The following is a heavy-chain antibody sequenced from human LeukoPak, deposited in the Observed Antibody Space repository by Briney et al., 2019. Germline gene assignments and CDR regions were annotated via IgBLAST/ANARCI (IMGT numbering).Heavy chain of an antibody. J-gene: IGHJ5*02. V-gene: IGHV5-51*01. CDR2: IYPGDSDT. Sequence: GESLKISCEASGYRFTSFWIGWVRQMPGKGLEWMGIIYPGDSDTRYSPSFQGQVTISADKSISTAYLQWSSLKASDTAMYYCARRLGAAAGRGWFDPWGQGTLVTVSS. D-gene: IGHD6-13*01. CDR3: ARRLGAAAGRGWFDP. CDR1: GYRFTSFW.